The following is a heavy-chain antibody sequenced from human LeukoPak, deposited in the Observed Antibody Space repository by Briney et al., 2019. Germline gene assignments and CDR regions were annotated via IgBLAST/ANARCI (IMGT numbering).Heavy chain of an antibody. Sequence: PSETLSLTCTVSGGSISSYYWSWIRQPPGKGLEWIGYIYYSGSTNYNPSLKSRVTISVDTSKNQFSLKLSSVTAADTAVYYCARTRSLVGCSSTSCYGVDRWFDPWGQGTLITVSS. CDR1: GGSISSYY. D-gene: IGHD2-2*01. V-gene: IGHV4-59*01. J-gene: IGHJ5*02. CDR3: ARTRSLVGCSSTSCYGVDRWFDP. CDR2: IYYSGST.